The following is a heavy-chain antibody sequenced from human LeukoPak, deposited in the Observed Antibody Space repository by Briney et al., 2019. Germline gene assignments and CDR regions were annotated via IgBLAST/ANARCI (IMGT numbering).Heavy chain of an antibody. CDR1: GGSISSSNFY. CDR3: ARGYPTPLYFDY. D-gene: IGHD4-23*01. Sequence: SETLSLTCTVSGGSISSSNFYWGWIRQPPGKGLEWIGSIYYSGSTYYNPSLKSRVSISVDTSKNQFSLKLSSVTAADTAVYYCARGYPTPLYFDYWGQGTLVTVSS. J-gene: IGHJ4*02. V-gene: IGHV4-39*07. CDR2: IYYSGST.